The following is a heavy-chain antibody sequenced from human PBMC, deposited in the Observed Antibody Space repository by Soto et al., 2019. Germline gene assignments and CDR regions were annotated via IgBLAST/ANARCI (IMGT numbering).Heavy chain of an antibody. J-gene: IGHJ4*02. Sequence: SETLSLTCAVSGGSISSGGYSWSWIRQPPGKGLEWIGYIYHSGSTYYNPSLKSRVTISVDRSKNQFSLKLSSVTAADTAVYYCAGSSALLGYWGQGTLVTVSS. D-gene: IGHD2-15*01. CDR2: IYHSGST. CDR3: AGSSALLGY. CDR1: GGSISSGGYS. V-gene: IGHV4-30-2*01.